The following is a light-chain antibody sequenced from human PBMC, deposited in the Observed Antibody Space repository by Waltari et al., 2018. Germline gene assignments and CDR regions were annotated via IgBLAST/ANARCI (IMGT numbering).Light chain of an antibody. V-gene: IGLV1-40*01. Sequence: QSVLTQPPSVSGAPGPRVTISCTGSSTNIGAGHDVHWYQDFPGAAPKLLIYGNNKRPSGVPDRFSGSKSGTSASLAITGLQAEDEAHYYCQSFDTSLSGGVVFGGGTKVTVL. CDR1: STNIGAGHD. J-gene: IGLJ2*01. CDR3: QSFDTSLSGGVV. CDR2: GNN.